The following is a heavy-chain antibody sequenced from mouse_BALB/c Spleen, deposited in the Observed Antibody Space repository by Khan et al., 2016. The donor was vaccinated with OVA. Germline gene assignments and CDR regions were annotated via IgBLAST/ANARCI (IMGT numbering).Heavy chain of an antibody. V-gene: IGHV1-7*01. CDR3: TIDRIDY. CDR1: GYTFTTYW. J-gene: IGHJ2*01. Sequence: QIQLVQSGAELAKPGASVQMSCKASGYTFTTYWMHWVKQRPGQGLEWIGYINPTSGYTDYSENFKDKATLSADKSSSTAYMQLSRLTSEDSAVYDCTIDRIDYWGQGTTLTVSS. CDR2: INPTSGYT.